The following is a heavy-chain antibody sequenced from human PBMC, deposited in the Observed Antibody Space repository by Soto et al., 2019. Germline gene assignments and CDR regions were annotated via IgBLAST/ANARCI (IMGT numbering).Heavy chain of an antibody. CDR2: IYFSGRT. Sequence: QVQLQESGPGLVKPSETLSLTCTVSGGSVSGGSYYWNWIRQPPGKGLEWIGYIYFSGRTNYNPSLKSRVTISIDTSKTQFSLKLPSATAADTAVYYSSRAVDFGADDVWGQGTTVTVSS. V-gene: IGHV4-61*01. CDR3: SRAVDFGADDV. CDR1: GGSVSGGSYY. J-gene: IGHJ6*02. D-gene: IGHD4-17*01.